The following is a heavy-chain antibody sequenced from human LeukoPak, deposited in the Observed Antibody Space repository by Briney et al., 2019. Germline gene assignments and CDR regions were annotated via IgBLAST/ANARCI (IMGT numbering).Heavy chain of an antibody. J-gene: IGHJ4*02. Sequence: GGPLRLSCAASGFTFSSYWMSWVRQAPGKGLEWVANIKQDGSEKQYVDSVKGRFTISRDNVKNSLYLQMNSLRVEDTAVYYCAKASRGPGETYWGQGTLVTVSS. CDR1: GFTFSSYW. D-gene: IGHD3-10*01. V-gene: IGHV3-7*01. CDR2: IKQDGSEK. CDR3: AKASRGPGETY.